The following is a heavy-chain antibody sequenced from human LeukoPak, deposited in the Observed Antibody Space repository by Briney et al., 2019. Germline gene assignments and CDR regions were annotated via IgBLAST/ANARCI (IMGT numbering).Heavy chain of an antibody. Sequence: GGSLRLSCAASGITFINAWMAWVRQAPGKGLEWVGRIKAKAHGGTIEHAALVKSRFTISRDDSKNTLYLQMNSLKTEDTAVYYCTTDGVGVEGATYDNWGQGTLVSVSS. J-gene: IGHJ4*02. CDR3: TTDGVGVEGATYDN. CDR2: IKAKAHGGTI. V-gene: IGHV3-15*01. D-gene: IGHD1-26*01. CDR1: GITFINAW.